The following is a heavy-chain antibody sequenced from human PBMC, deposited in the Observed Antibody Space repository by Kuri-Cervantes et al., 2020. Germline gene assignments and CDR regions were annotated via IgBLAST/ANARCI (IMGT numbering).Heavy chain of an antibody. CDR2: ISSSSSYI. V-gene: IGHV3-21*01. D-gene: IGHD6-19*01. Sequence: LPFAASGFPFSSYGMNWVRQAPGKGLEWVSSISSSSSYIYYADSVKGRFTISRDNAKNSLYLQMNSLRAEDTAVYYCARDHTGYSSGWYDYWGQGTLVTVSS. J-gene: IGHJ4*02. CDR3: ARDHTGYSSGWYDY. CDR1: GFPFSSYG.